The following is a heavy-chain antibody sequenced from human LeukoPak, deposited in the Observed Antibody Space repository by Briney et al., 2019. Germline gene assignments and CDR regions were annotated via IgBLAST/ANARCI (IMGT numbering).Heavy chain of an antibody. Sequence: KASETLSLTCTVSGGSISSYYWSWIRQPAGKGLEWIGRIYTSGSTNYNPSLKSRVTKSVDTSKNQFSLKLSSVTAADTAVYYCARDHYDFWSGYRSLDAFDIWGQGTMVTVSS. J-gene: IGHJ3*02. D-gene: IGHD3-3*01. CDR2: IYTSGST. V-gene: IGHV4-4*07. CDR3: ARDHYDFWSGYRSLDAFDI. CDR1: GGSISSYY.